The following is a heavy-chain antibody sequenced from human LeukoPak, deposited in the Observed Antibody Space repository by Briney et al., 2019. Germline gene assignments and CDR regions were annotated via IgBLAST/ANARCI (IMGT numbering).Heavy chain of an antibody. CDR2: IHYSGNT. CDR1: GGSISPYY. CDR3: ARFGYSYGLDY. J-gene: IGHJ4*02. D-gene: IGHD5-18*01. V-gene: IGHV4-59*01. Sequence: KTSETLSLTCTVSGGSISPYYWSWIRQPPGKGLEWIGYIHYSGNTNYNPSLKSRVTMSVDTSKNQFSLKLSSVTAADTAVYYCARFGYSYGLDYWGQGTLVTVSS.